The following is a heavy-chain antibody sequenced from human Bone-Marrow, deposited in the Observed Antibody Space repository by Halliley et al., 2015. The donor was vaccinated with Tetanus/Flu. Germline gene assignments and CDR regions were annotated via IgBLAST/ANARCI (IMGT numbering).Heavy chain of an antibody. D-gene: IGHD2-2*01. CDR2: YPGRKT. V-gene: IGHV3-66*01. CDR3: ANSYCTSSSFYYYYGLDV. J-gene: IGHJ6*02. Sequence: YPGRKTYSADSVKGRFTIPRDNSKNTLYLQMNPLRADYPAVYYCANSYCTSSSFYYYYGLDVWGQGTTVTVSS.